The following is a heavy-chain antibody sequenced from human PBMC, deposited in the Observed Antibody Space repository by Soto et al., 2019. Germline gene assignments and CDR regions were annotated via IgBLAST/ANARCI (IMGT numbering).Heavy chain of an antibody. CDR3: ARTYYDGAGRWFFDL. CDR2: VYYRGST. J-gene: IGHJ2*01. V-gene: IGHV4-59*01. D-gene: IGHD3-16*01. Sequence: QVQLQESGPGLVKPSETLSLTCTVSGGSISTYYWTWIRQPPGKGLEWIGYVYYRGSTNYNPSLKSRVTILVDTSKNQFSLRLSSVTAADTAVYHCARTYYDGAGRWFFDLWGRGTLVTVSS. CDR1: GGSISTYY.